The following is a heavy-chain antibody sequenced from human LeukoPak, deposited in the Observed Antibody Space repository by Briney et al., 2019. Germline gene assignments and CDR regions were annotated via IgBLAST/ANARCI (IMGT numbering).Heavy chain of an antibody. CDR1: GFTFRTYS. D-gene: IGHD5-12*01. V-gene: IGHV3-21*01. J-gene: IGHJ4*02. CDR3: ARDHGGYQLPFGY. CDR2: ITNSSSYT. Sequence: GGSLRLSCAASGFTFRTYSMNWVRQAPGKGLEWVSSITNSSSYTYYANSVKGRFTISRDNAKNSLYLQMNSLRAEDTAVYYCARDHGGYQLPFGYWGQGTLVTVSS.